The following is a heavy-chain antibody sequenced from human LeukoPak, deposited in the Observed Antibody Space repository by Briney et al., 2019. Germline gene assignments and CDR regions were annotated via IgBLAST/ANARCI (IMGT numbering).Heavy chain of an antibody. D-gene: IGHD1-26*01. J-gene: IGHJ4*02. CDR3: ARDRGSYPYYFDY. Sequence: PSETLSLTCTVSGGSISSYYWSWIRQPPGKGLEWIGEINHSGSTNYNPSLKSRVTISVDTSKNQFSLKLSSVTAADTAVYCCARDRGSYPYYFDYWGQGTLVTVSS. V-gene: IGHV4-34*01. CDR1: GGSISSYY. CDR2: INHSGST.